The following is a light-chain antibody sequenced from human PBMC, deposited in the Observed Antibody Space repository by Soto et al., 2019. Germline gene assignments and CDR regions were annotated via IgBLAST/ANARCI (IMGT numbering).Light chain of an antibody. V-gene: IGKV3-15*01. CDR3: QQYSDWPPT. CDR1: QSVSSN. CDR2: GAS. J-gene: IGKJ1*01. Sequence: EVVVTQSPATLSVSPGERATLSCRASQSVSSNLAWYQQKPGQAPRLLINGASTRATGIPARFSGSGSGTEFSLTISSLQSEDFAVYCCQQYSDWPPTFGQGTKVDIK.